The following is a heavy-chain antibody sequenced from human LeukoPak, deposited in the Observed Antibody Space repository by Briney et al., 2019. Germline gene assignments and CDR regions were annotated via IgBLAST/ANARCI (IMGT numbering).Heavy chain of an antibody. CDR1: SGSISNYY. Sequence: SVTLSLTCTVSSGSISNYYWSWIRQPPGKGLEWIGYIYYSGSSKYNPSLKSRVTISVDTSKNQFSLRLSSVTAAGTAVYYCAREFGDYVDYWGRGTLVTVSS. V-gene: IGHV4-59*01. D-gene: IGHD3-10*01. CDR3: AREFGDYVDY. J-gene: IGHJ4*02. CDR2: IYYSGSS.